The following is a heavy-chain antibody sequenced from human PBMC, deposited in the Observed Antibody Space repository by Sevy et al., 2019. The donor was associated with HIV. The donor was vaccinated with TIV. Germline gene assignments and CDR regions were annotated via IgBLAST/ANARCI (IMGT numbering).Heavy chain of an antibody. CDR3: AETKGYYESSGPPFDY. D-gene: IGHD3-22*01. Sequence: ASVKVSCKVSGYTLNKLSMHWVRQAPGKGLEWMGSFYREEGETFYAQKFQDRVIMTEDKSTDTAYMELSSLRSEDTAVYYCAETKGYYESSGPPFDYWGQGTLVTVSS. CDR1: GYTLNKLS. CDR2: FYREEGET. J-gene: IGHJ4*02. V-gene: IGHV1-24*01.